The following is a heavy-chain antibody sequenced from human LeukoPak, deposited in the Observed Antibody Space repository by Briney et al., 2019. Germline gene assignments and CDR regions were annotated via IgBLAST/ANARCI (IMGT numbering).Heavy chain of an antibody. CDR3: ARWEGYSCGCLDY. CDR1: GFTFSSYE. V-gene: IGHV3-48*03. J-gene: IGHJ4*02. Sequence: GGSLRLSCAASGFTFSSYEMNWVRQAPGKGLEWVSYISSSGSTIYYADSVKGRFTISRDNAKNSLYLQMNSVRAEDTAVYYCARWEGYSCGCLDYWGQGTLVTVSS. CDR2: ISSSGSTI. D-gene: IGHD5-18*01.